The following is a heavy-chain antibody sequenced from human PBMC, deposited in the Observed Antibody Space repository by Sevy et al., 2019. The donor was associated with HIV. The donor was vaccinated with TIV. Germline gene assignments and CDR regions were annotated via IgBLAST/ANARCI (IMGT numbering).Heavy chain of an antibody. Sequence: GGSLRLSCAASGFTFSDYNMNWVRQAPGKGLEWVSSISSISNYIYYADSVKGRFTISRVNAKNSLYLQMNSLRAEDTAVYYCARETSSFGEGIYYGMDVWGQGTTVTVSS. J-gene: IGHJ6*02. D-gene: IGHD3-10*01. CDR2: ISSISNYI. CDR3: ARETSSFGEGIYYGMDV. V-gene: IGHV3-21*01. CDR1: GFTFSDYN.